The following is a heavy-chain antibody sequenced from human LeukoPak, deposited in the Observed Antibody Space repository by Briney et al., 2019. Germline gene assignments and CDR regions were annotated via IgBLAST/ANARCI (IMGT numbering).Heavy chain of an antibody. CDR2: ISAYNGNT. CDR3: ARGSWDGYNQGY. V-gene: IGHV1-18*01. J-gene: IGHJ4*02. D-gene: IGHD5-24*01. CDR1: GYTFTSYD. Sequence: GASVKVSCKASGYTFTSYDINWVRQATGQGLEWMGWISAYNGNTNYAQKLQGRVTMTTDTSTSTAYMELRSLRSDDTAVYYCARGSWDGYNQGYWGQGTLVTVSS.